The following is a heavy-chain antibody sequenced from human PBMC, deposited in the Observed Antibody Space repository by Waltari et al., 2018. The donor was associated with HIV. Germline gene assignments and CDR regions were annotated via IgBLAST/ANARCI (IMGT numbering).Heavy chain of an antibody. CDR3: AKEPYTGTYYYYGMDV. V-gene: IGHV3-30*18. D-gene: IGHD1-26*01. CDR1: GFTFSFYG. Sequence: QVQLVESGGGVVPPGSALRLSCAAAGFTFSFYGMHWVRQAPGKGLEWVAVISYDGSNKFYADSVKGRFTISRDNSKNTLYLQMNSLRAEDTAVYYCAKEPYTGTYYYYGMDVWGQGTTVTVSS. J-gene: IGHJ6*02. CDR2: ISYDGSNK.